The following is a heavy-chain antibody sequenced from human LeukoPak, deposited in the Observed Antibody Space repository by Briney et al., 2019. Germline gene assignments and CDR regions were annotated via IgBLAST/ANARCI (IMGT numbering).Heavy chain of an antibody. CDR2: INGDGTTT. CDR3: ATGNYYDSRGYYTFGH. D-gene: IGHD3-22*01. CDR1: GFTFNKYW. Sequence: GGSLRLSCAASGFTFNKYWMHWVRQVPGKGLVWVSRINGDGTTTSYADSVKGGFTMSRDNAKNTLYLQMSGLRVEDTAVYYCATGNYYDSRGYYTFGHWGQGTLVPVSS. J-gene: IGHJ4*02. V-gene: IGHV3-74*01.